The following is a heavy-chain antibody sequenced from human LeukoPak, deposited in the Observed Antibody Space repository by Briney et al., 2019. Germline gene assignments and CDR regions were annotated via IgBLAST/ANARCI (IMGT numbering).Heavy chain of an antibody. CDR2: INPNSGGT. CDR3: ARELRRCSGGSCFNWFDP. CDR1: GYTFTGYY. Sequence: ASVKVSCKASGYTFTGYYMHWVRQAPGQGLEWMGRINPNSGGTNYAQKFQGRVTMTRDTSISTAYMELSSLRSEDTAVYYCARELRRCSGGSCFNWFDPWGQGTLVTVSS. J-gene: IGHJ5*02. V-gene: IGHV1-2*06. D-gene: IGHD2-15*01.